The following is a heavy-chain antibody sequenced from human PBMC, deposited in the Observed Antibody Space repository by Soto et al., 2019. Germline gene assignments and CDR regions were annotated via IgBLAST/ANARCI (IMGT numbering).Heavy chain of an antibody. D-gene: IGHD6-13*01. V-gene: IGHV1-18*01. CDR1: GYTFTSYG. CDR3: ARDFSDGGSSSYRGYYYGMDV. J-gene: IGHJ6*02. Sequence: AASGKVSCKASGYTFTSYGISWVRQAPGQGLEWMGWISAYNGNTNYAQKLQGRVTMTTDTSTSTAYMELRSLRSDDTAVYYCARDFSDGGSSSYRGYYYGMDVWGQGTTVTVSS. CDR2: ISAYNGNT.